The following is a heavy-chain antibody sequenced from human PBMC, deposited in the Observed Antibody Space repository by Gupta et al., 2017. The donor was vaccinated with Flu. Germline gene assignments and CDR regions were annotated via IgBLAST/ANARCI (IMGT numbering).Heavy chain of an antibody. Sequence: RQAPGKGLEWVAVISSHGKTTYYADSVKGRSTISRDNSRNTLDLQINSLRGDDTAVYYCAKEASASFSSHFDYWGQGTLVTVSS. CDR3: AKEASASFSSHFDY. D-gene: IGHD6-13*01. V-gene: IGHV3-30-3*02. J-gene: IGHJ4*02. CDR2: ISSHGKTT.